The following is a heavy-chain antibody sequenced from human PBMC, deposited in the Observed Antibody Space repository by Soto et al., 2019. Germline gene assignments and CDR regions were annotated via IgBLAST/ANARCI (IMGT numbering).Heavy chain of an antibody. CDR1: GGSVSSGSYY. Sequence: QVQLQESGPGLVKPSGTLSLICIVSGGSVSSGSYYWSWIRQPPGKGLEWIGYIYYSGSTNYNPSLKSRVTISVDTSKNQFSLKLSSVTAADTAVYYCARIRSWAYLDYWGQGTLVTVSS. J-gene: IGHJ4*02. CDR2: IYYSGST. V-gene: IGHV4-61*01. D-gene: IGHD6-13*01. CDR3: ARIRSWAYLDY.